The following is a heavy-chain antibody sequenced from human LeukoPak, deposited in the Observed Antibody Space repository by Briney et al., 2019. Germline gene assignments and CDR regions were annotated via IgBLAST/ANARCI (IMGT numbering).Heavy chain of an antibody. CDR2: IYTSGST. V-gene: IGHV4-61*02. J-gene: IGHJ6*03. CDR3: ARVSTSFMDV. D-gene: IGHD2-2*01. CDR1: GGSISSGSYY. Sequence: SETLSLTCTVSGGSISSGSYYWSWIRQPAGKGLEWIGRIYTSGSTNYNPSLKSRVTISVDTSKNQFSLKLSSVTAADTAVYYCARVSTSFMDVWGKGTTVTVSS.